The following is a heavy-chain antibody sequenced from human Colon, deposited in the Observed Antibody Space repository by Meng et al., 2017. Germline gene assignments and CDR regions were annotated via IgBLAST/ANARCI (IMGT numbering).Heavy chain of an antibody. Sequence: SLKISCAASGFTFGDYAMHWVRQLPGRGLEWISTISWNSGRIGYADFVKGRFSISRDNAKNSLFLQMNNLRREDTAFYYCVKDISTSGGYDTNYGLDVCGQGTTVTVSS. D-gene: IGHD5-12*01. CDR1: GFTFGDYA. J-gene: IGHJ6*02. CDR2: ISWNSGRI. V-gene: IGHV3-9*01. CDR3: VKDISTSGGYDTNYGLDV.